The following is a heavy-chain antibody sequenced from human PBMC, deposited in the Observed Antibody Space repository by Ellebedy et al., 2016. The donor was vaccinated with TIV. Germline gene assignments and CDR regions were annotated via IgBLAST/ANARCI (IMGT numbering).Heavy chain of an antibody. CDR3: ASDWDHGY. Sequence: GESLMISCAASGFSFSRNIMNWVRQAPEKGLEWVSSISVSSTNIYYAESVKGRFTVSRDNARNSVFLQMTSLRAEDTAVYYCASDWDHGYWGRGTLVTVSS. CDR2: ISVSSTNI. D-gene: IGHD1-26*01. CDR1: GFSFSRNI. J-gene: IGHJ4*02. V-gene: IGHV3-21*01.